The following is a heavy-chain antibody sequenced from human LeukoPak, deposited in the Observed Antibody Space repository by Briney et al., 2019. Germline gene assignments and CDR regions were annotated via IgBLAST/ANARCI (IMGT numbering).Heavy chain of an antibody. V-gene: IGHV4-4*07. CDR2: MYNSEST. J-gene: IGHJ3*01. D-gene: IGHD2-2*01. Sequence: SETLSLTCTVSGGSISSYYWSWIRQPAGKGLEWIGRMYNSESTNYNPSLKSRVIMSVDTSKNQFSLKLSSVTAADTAVYYCARDGGIVVPTAPAVFDVWGQGRMVTVS. CDR3: ARDGGIVVPTAPAVFDV. CDR1: GGSISSYY.